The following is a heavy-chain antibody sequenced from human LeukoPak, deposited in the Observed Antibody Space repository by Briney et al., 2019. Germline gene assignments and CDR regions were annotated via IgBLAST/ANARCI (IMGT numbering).Heavy chain of an antibody. Sequence: GGSLRLSCAASGFTFDDYGMSWVRQAPGKGLEWVSAINWNGGSTSFADSVKGRFTISRDNVKNSLYLQMSSLRAEDTALYFRAREDHSSGPNWFDPWGQGTLVTVSS. J-gene: IGHJ5*02. D-gene: IGHD6-19*01. V-gene: IGHV3-20*04. CDR1: GFTFDDYG. CDR3: AREDHSSGPNWFDP. CDR2: INWNGGST.